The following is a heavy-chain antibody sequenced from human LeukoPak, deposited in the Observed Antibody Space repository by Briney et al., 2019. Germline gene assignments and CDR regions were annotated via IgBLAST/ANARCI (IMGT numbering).Heavy chain of an antibody. V-gene: IGHV1-2*06. D-gene: IGHD3-22*01. J-gene: IGHJ4*02. Sequence: ASVKVSCKASGYTFTGYYMHWVRQAPGQGLEWMGRINPNSGGTNYAQKFQGRVTMTRDTPISTAYMELSRLRSDDTAVYYCARAEIYYDSSGYYFYWGQGTLVTVSS. CDR1: GYTFTGYY. CDR2: INPNSGGT. CDR3: ARAEIYYDSSGYYFY.